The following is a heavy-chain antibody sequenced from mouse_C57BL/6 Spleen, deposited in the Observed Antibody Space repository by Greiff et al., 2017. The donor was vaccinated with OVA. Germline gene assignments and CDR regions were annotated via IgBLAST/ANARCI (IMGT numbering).Heavy chain of an antibody. D-gene: IGHD2-12*01. CDR1: GYAFTNYL. V-gene: IGHV1-54*01. Sequence: VQLQQSGAELVRPGTSVKVSCKASGYAFTNYLIEWVKQRPGQGLEWIGVINPGSGGTNYNEKFKGKATLTADKSSSTAYMQLSSLTSEDSAVYFCAAYDDWFAYWGQGTLVTVSA. CDR2: INPGSGGT. J-gene: IGHJ3*01. CDR3: AAYDDWFAY.